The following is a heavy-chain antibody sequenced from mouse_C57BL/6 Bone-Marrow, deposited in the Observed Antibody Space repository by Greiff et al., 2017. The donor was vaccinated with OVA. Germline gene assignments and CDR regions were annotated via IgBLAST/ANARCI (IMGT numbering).Heavy chain of an antibody. V-gene: IGHV1-64*01. Sequence: QVQLQQPGAELVKPGASVKLSCKASGYTFTSYWMHWVKQRPGQGLAWIGMIHPNSGSTNYNEKFKSKATLTVDNSSSTAYMQLSSLTSEDSAVYYCARRLLRSYYFDYWGQGTTLTVSS. CDR2: IHPNSGST. D-gene: IGHD1-1*01. CDR3: ARRLLRSYYFDY. CDR1: GYTFTSYW. J-gene: IGHJ2*01.